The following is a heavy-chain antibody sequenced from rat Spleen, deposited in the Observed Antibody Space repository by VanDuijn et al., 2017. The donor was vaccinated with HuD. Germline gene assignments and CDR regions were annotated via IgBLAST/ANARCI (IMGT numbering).Heavy chain of an antibody. J-gene: IGHJ2*01. CDR3: ARHRDY. CDR1: GFTFSNCD. V-gene: IGHV5-25*01. Sequence: EVQLVESGGGLVQPGRSMKLSCVASGFTFSNCDMAWVRQAPKKGLEWVAYISYNGGSTYYRDSVKGRFTISRDNAKSTLYLQMDSLRSEDTATYYCARHRDYWGQGVMVTVSS. CDR2: ISYNGGST.